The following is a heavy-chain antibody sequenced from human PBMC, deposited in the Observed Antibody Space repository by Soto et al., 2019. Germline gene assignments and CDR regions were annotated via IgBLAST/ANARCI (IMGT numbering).Heavy chain of an antibody. CDR1: GFTFSSYG. CDR2: ISYDGSNK. CDR3: AKGLSIPTALH. Sequence: GGFLRLSCAASGFTFSSYGMHWVRQAPGKGLEWVAVISYDGSNKYYADSVKGRFTISRDNSKNTLYLQMNSLRAEDTAVYYCAKGLSIPTALHWGQGTLVTVSS. J-gene: IGHJ4*02. V-gene: IGHV3-30*18. D-gene: IGHD2-21*01.